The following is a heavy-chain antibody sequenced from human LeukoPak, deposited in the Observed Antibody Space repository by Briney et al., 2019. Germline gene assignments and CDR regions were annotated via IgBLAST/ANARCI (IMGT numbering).Heavy chain of an antibody. CDR1: GFKFSSYS. CDR2: IYSGGST. Sequence: GGSLRLSCAASGFKFSSYSMNWVRQAPGKGLKWVSVIYSGGSTYYADSVKGRFTISRDNSKNTLYLQMNSLRAEDTAVYYCARGPFASGSYSLYGYGSVFDYWGQGTLVTVSS. J-gene: IGHJ4*02. V-gene: IGHV3-66*01. D-gene: IGHD3-10*01. CDR3: ARGPFASGSYSLYGYGSVFDY.